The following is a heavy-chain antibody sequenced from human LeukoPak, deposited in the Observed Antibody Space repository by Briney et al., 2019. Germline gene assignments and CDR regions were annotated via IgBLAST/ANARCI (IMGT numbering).Heavy chain of an antibody. D-gene: IGHD6-13*01. Sequence: SETLSLTCAVYGGSFSGFYWSWLRQPPGQGLVWIGEINHSGSTYYNPSLKSRITISVDTSKNQFSLKLSSVTAADTAVYYCARGSSSWTGEGYYYGMDVWGQGTTVTVSS. V-gene: IGHV4-34*01. CDR1: GGSFSGFY. CDR3: ARGSSSWTGEGYYYGMDV. CDR2: INHSGST. J-gene: IGHJ6*02.